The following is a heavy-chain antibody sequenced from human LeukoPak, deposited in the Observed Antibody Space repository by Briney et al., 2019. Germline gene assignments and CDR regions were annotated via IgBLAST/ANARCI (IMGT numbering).Heavy chain of an antibody. CDR1: GFTVSSNY. J-gene: IGHJ4*02. CDR2: IYSGGST. CDR3: ARGSGYCGGDCYSYYFDY. Sequence: GGSLRLSCAASGFTVSSNYMSWVRQAPGKGLEWVSVIYSGGSTYYADSVKGRFTISRDNSKNTLYLQMNSLRAEDTAVYYCARGSGYCGGDCYSYYFDYWGQGTLVTVSS. D-gene: IGHD2-21*02. V-gene: IGHV3-66*01.